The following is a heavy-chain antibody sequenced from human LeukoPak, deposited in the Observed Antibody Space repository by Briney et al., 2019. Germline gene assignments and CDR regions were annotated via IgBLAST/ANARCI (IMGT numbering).Heavy chain of an antibody. V-gene: IGHV3-53*01. Sequence: GGSLRLSCAASGFTFSSYTMNWVRQAPGKGLEWVSVIYPGGSTYYADSVKGRFTISRDNSKSTLYLQMNSLRVEDTAVYYCTGRGLYSSSWWAFDVWGQGTVVTVSS. CDR3: TGRGLYSSSWWAFDV. CDR2: IYPGGST. CDR1: GFTFSSYT. D-gene: IGHD6-13*01. J-gene: IGHJ3*01.